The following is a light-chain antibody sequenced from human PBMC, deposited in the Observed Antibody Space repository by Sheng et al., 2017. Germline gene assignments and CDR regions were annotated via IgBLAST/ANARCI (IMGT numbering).Light chain of an antibody. J-gene: IGKJ1*01. V-gene: IGKV3-11*01. Sequence: EIVLTQSPATLSLSPGETATLSCRASQSVSGYLAWYQQKPGQVPRLLIYGASSRATGIPARVSGSGSGTEFTLTISNLQPDDFATYYCQQYSLCWTFGQGTKVEMK. CDR3: QQYSLCWT. CDR1: QSVSGY. CDR2: GAS.